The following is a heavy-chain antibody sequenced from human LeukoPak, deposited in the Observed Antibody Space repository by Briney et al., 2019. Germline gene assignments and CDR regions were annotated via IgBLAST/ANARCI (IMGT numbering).Heavy chain of an antibody. CDR2: IYHSGST. D-gene: IGHD1-26*01. V-gene: IGHV4-38-2*02. J-gene: IGHJ4*02. Sequence: SETLSLTCTVSGYSISSGYYWGWIRQPPGKGLEWIGSIYHSGSTYYNPSLKSRVTISVDTSKNQFSLKLSSVTAADTAVYYCARGDPLSYYYFDYWGQGTLVTVSS. CDR3: ARGDPLSYYYFDY. CDR1: GYSISSGYY.